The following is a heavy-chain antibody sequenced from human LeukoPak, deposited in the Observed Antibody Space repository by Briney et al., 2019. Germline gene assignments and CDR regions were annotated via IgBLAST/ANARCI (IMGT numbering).Heavy chain of an antibody. CDR3: AKERDYYDSSAPGFDY. CDR1: GFTFSSYW. D-gene: IGHD3-22*01. CDR2: INHNGNVN. Sequence: PGGSLRLSCAASGFTFSSYWMNWARQAPGKGLEWVASINHNGNVNYYVDSVKGRFTISRDNAKNSLYLQMSNLRAEDTAVYYCAKERDYYDSSAPGFDYWGQGTLVTVSS. V-gene: IGHV3-7*03. J-gene: IGHJ4*02.